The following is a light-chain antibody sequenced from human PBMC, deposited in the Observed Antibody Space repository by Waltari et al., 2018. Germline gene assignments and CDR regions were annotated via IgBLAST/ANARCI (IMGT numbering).Light chain of an antibody. V-gene: IGLV3-19*01. CDR3: NSRDSSGNHLV. J-gene: IGLJ1*01. CDR1: RPRSYS. CDR2: GKN. Sequence: SSELTQDPAVSVAFGQTVRITFQGSRPRSYSSRWYQQKPGQAPVFVIYGKNNRPSGIPDRFSGSSSGDTVTLTITGAQAEDEADYYCNSRDSSGNHLVFGPGTKVTVL.